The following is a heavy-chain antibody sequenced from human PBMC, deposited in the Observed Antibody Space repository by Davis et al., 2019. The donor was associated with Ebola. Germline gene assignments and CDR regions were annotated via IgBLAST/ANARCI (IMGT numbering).Heavy chain of an antibody. CDR3: AREGGLGYCSSTSCYVGVYYYYYGMDV. V-gene: IGHV3-7*01. CDR2: IKQDGSEK. D-gene: IGHD2-2*01. J-gene: IGHJ6*02. Sequence: GESLKISCAASGFTFSSYWMSWVRQAPGKGLEWVANIKQDGSEKYYVDSVKGRFTISRDNAKNSLYLQMNSLRAKDTAVYYCAREGGLGYCSSTSCYVGVYYYYYGMDVWGQGTTVTVSS. CDR1: GFTFSSYW.